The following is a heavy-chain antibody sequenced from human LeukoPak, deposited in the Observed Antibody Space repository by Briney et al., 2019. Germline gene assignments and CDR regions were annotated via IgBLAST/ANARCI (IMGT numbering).Heavy chain of an antibody. CDR3: AKARTRGYSYGSFDY. J-gene: IGHJ4*02. CDR1: GFTFTYYA. D-gene: IGHD5-18*01. V-gene: IGHV3-30*02. Sequence: AGGSLRLSCAASGFTFTYYAIHWVRQAPGKGLEWVAFIRYDGTNKNYADSVKGRFTISRDSSKNTLYLQMNSLRVEDTAVYYCAKARTRGYSYGSFDYWGQGTLVTVSS. CDR2: IRYDGTNK.